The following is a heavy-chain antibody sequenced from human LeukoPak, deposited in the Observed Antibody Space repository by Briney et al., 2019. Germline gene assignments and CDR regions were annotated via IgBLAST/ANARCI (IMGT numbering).Heavy chain of an antibody. J-gene: IGHJ4*02. Sequence: GASVKVSCKASGGTFSSYAISWVRQAPGQGLEWMGGIIPIFGTANYAQKFQGRVTITTDESTSTAYMELSSLRSEDTAVYYCARASTAGRYFDSLLSESGVWGQGTLVTVSS. D-gene: IGHD3-9*01. CDR2: IIPIFGTA. CDR1: GGTFSSYA. V-gene: IGHV1-69*05. CDR3: ARASTAGRYFDSLLSESGV.